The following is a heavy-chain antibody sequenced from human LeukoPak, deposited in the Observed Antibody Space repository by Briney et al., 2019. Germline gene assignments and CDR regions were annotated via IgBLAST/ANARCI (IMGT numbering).Heavy chain of an antibody. V-gene: IGHV4-34*01. Sequence: PSETLSLTCAVYGGSFSGYYWSWIRQPPGKGLEWIGEINHSGSTNYNPSLKSRVTISVDTSKNQFSLKLSSVTAADTAAYYCARRKSSSWYGEGWFDPWGQGTLVTVSS. CDR1: GGSFSGYY. J-gene: IGHJ5*02. CDR3: ARRKSSSWYGEGWFDP. CDR2: INHSGST. D-gene: IGHD6-13*01.